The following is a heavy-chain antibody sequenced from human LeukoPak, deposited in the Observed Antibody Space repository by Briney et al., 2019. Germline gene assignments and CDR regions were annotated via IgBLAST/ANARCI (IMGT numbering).Heavy chain of an antibody. CDR2: INSVGSTI. CDR1: GFTFSSYE. J-gene: IGHJ4*02. Sequence: GGSLRLSCAASGFTFSSYEMNWVRRAPGKGLEWVSYINSVGSTIYYADSVKGRFTISRDNAKNSLYLQMNSLRAEDTAVYYCARARAFSSGGCFDYWGQGTLVTVSS. D-gene: IGHD6-19*01. V-gene: IGHV3-48*03. CDR3: ARARAFSSGGCFDY.